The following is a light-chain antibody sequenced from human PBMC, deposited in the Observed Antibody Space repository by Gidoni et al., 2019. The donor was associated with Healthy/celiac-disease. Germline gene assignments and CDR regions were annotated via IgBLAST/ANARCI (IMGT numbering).Light chain of an antibody. V-gene: IGKV3-11*01. J-gene: IGKJ2*01. CDR3: QQRSNWPPMYT. CDR1: QSVSSY. CDR2: DAS. Sequence: EIVLTQSPATLSLSPGERATLSWRASQSVSSYLAWYQQKPGQAPRLLIYDASNRATCIPARFSGSGSGTDFTFTISSLEPEDFAVYYCQQRSNWPPMYTFGQGTKLEIK.